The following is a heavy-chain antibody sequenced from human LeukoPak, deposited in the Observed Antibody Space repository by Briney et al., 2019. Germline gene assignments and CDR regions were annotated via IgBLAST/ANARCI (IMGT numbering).Heavy chain of an antibody. CDR2: ISYDGSNK. D-gene: IGHD3-22*01. CDR3: AKENSSGYYYGPFDY. CDR1: GFTFSSYG. Sequence: GRSLRLSCAASGFTFSSYGMHWVRQAPGKGLEWVAVISYDGSNKYYADSVKGRFTISRDNSKNSLYLQMNSLRAEDTALYYCAKENSSGYYYGPFDYWGQGTLVTVSS. V-gene: IGHV3-30*18. J-gene: IGHJ4*02.